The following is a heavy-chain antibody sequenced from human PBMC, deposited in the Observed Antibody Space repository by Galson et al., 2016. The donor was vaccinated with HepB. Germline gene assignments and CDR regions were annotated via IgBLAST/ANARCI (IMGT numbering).Heavy chain of an antibody. J-gene: IGHJ6*02. CDR1: GFSLTTSGMC. D-gene: IGHD5-18*01. Sequence: PALVKPTQTLTLTCTFSGFSLTTSGMCVDWIRQPPGEALEWLALVDWEDDKYYSTSLKTRLTISKDTSKNQVVLTMTNMDAVDTATYYCAREDTRTNGGMDVWGQGTTVTVSS. V-gene: IGHV2-70*01. CDR3: AREDTRTNGGMDV. CDR2: VDWEDDK.